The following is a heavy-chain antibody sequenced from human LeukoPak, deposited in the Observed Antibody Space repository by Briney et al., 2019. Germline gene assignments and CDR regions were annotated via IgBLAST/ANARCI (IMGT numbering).Heavy chain of an antibody. CDR3: ASSRGSGSYYMDYYYYYYGMDV. V-gene: IGHV4-30-4*01. J-gene: IGHJ6*02. D-gene: IGHD3-10*01. CDR2: IYYSGST. CDR1: GGSISSGDYY. Sequence: SQTLSLTCTVSGGSISSGDYYWSWIRQPPGKGLEWIGYIYYSGSTYYNPSLKSRFTISVDTSKNQFSLKLSSVTAADTAVYYCASSRGSGSYYMDYYYYYYGMDVWGQGTTVTVSS.